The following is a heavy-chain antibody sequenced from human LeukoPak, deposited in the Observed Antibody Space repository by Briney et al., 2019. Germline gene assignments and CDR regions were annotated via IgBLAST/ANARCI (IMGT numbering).Heavy chain of an antibody. J-gene: IGHJ6*04. D-gene: IGHD2-15*01. CDR3: ARVKVAEYGMDV. CDR2: IYHSGST. Sequence: PSETLSLTCAVSGGSISSGGYSWSWIRQPPGKGLEWIGYIYHSGSTYYNPSLKSRVTISVGRSKNQFSLKLSSVTAADTAVYYCARVKVAEYGMDVWGKGTTVTVSS. CDR1: GGSISSGGYS. V-gene: IGHV4-30-2*01.